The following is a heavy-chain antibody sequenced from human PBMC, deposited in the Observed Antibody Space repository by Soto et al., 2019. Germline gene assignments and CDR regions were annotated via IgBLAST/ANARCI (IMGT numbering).Heavy chain of an antibody. CDR1: GFPFSRQG. Sequence: PGGSLRLSCAASGFPFSRQGMHWVRQAPGKGLEWVAFISFDGSDKYYADSMKGRFTISRDNSMDTLYLQMNSLRLEDAAVYHCAQDSRWGSPFWGQGTTVTVSS. J-gene: IGHJ6*02. CDR3: AQDSRWGSPF. D-gene: IGHD3-16*01. V-gene: IGHV3-30*18. CDR2: ISFDGSDK.